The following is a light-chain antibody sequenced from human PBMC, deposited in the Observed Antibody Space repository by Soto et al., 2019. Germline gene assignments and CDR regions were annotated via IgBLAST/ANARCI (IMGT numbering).Light chain of an antibody. V-gene: IGKV3-11*01. J-gene: IGKJ4*01. CDR1: QTVSRY. CDR2: DAS. CDR3: QQRSNWPLT. Sequence: ETVLTQSPATLSLSPVERATLSCRASQTVSRYLAWYQQKPGQAPRLLISDASTRATGIPARFSGSGSGTDFTLTISSLEPEDFAVYYCQQRSNWPLTFGGGTKVDIK.